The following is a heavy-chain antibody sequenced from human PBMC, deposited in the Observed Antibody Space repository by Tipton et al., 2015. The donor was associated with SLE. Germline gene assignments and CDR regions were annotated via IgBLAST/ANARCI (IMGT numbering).Heavy chain of an antibody. CDR3: ARREY. CDR2: ISSSSSYI. J-gene: IGHJ4*02. CDR1: GFTFSNYS. Sequence: SLRLFCAASGFTFSNYSMNWVRQAPGKGLEWVSSISSSSSYIYYADSVKGRFTISRDNAKNSLYLQMNSLRAEDTAVYYCARREYWGQGTLVTVSS. V-gene: IGHV3-21*03.